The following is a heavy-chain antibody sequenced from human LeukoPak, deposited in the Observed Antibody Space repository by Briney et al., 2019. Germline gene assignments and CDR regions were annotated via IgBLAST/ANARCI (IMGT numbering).Heavy chain of an antibody. Sequence: GGSLRLSCEASGFIFSSYWMSWVRQAPGKGLEWVGNINQEGSERNHGDSVNGRFTISRDNAENSLYLQMNSLRAEDTAVYYCARIIGTFGTYRYDSWGQGTLVSVSS. J-gene: IGHJ4*02. D-gene: IGHD3-16*02. CDR3: ARIIGTFGTYRYDS. V-gene: IGHV3-7*01. CDR1: GFIFSSYW. CDR2: INQEGSER.